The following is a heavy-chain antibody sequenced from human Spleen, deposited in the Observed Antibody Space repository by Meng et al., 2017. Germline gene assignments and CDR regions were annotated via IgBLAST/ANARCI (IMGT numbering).Heavy chain of an antibody. CDR2: IDWGDNT. CDR1: GFSLSTGGMS. J-gene: IGHJ4*02. V-gene: IGHV2-70*20. CDR3: ARTTDLYFYDSGRCFGAWVSDF. Sequence: SGPTLVKPTQTLIPTCTFSGFSLSTGGMSVTWVRQPTGKALEWLALIDWGDNTYYNTSLKTRLTISKDTSKNQVVLSMTNMDPVDTATYYYARTTDLYFYDSGRCFGAWVSDFWGQGTLVTVSS. D-gene: IGHD3-10*01.